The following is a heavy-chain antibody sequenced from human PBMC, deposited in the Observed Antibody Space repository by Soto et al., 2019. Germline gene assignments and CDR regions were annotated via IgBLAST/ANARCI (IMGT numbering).Heavy chain of an antibody. CDR3: AQDNRSRYCRGLSCYAGLDF. CDR2: ISYEGKIE. Sequence: QVQLVESGGGVVQSGRSLRLSCRASGFMFSNYGMHWVSQAPGKGLEWVTIISYEGKIENYADSVKGRFVISRDNSRNSLYLQMNNLRPQDTAVYYCAQDNRSRYCRGLSCYAGLDFWGQGTLVTVSS. CDR1: GFMFSNYG. J-gene: IGHJ4*02. D-gene: IGHD2-15*01. V-gene: IGHV3-30*19.